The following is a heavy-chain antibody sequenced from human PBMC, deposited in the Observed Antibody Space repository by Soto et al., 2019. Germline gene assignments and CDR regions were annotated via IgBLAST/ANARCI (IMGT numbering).Heavy chain of an antibody. V-gene: IGHV3-23*01. Sequence: EVQLLESGGGLVQPGGSLRLSCAASGFTFSSYAMSWVRQAPGKGLERVSAINGRGGSTYYADSVKGRFTISRDNSKTTRSRQMNSLRAEDTAVYYCAKERWLPHPVSFDSWGQGTLVTVSS. CDR1: GFTFSSYA. CDR3: AKERWLPHPVSFDS. CDR2: INGRGGST. J-gene: IGHJ4*02. D-gene: IGHD5-12*01.